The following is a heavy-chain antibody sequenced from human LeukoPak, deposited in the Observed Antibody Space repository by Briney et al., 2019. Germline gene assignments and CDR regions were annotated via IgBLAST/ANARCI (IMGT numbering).Heavy chain of an antibody. CDR1: GFTFSDYY. V-gene: IGHV3-11*03. Sequence: GGSLRLSCAASGFTFSDYYMSWIRQAPGKGLEWVSYISSSSYTNYADSVKGRFTISRDNAKNSLYLQMNSLRAEDTAVYYCARMCSSTSCNGGAFDIWGQGTMVTVSS. J-gene: IGHJ3*02. CDR3: ARMCSSTSCNGGAFDI. CDR2: ISSSSYT. D-gene: IGHD2-2*01.